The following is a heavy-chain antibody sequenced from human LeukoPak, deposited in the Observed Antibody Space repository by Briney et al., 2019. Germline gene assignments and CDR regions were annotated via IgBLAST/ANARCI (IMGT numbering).Heavy chain of an antibody. CDR2: IFYSGST. Sequence: SETLSLTCTVPSGSISTSNYYWVWVRQPPGKALKWIGYIFYSGSTNYSTSLESRVTVSLDTSSNQFSLKLNSVTAADTAVYYCARDSAFDIWGQGTMVTVSS. CDR3: ARDSAFDI. J-gene: IGHJ3*02. CDR1: SGSISTSNYY. V-gene: IGHV4-39*07.